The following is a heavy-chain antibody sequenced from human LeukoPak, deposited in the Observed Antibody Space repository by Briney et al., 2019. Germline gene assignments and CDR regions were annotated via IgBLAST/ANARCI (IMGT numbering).Heavy chain of an antibody. CDR3: AKDQATTYYYDSSGSSDAFDI. Sequence: GGSLRLSCAASGFTFSSYAMSWVRQAPGKGLEWVSAISGSGGSTYYADSVKGRFTISRDNSKNTLYLQMNSLRAEDTAVYYCAKDQATTYYYDSSGSSDAFDIWGQGTMVTVSS. CDR1: GFTFSSYA. J-gene: IGHJ3*02. CDR2: ISGSGGST. D-gene: IGHD3-22*01. V-gene: IGHV3-23*01.